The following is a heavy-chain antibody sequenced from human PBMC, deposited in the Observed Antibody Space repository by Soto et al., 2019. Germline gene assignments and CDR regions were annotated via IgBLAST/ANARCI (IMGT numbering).Heavy chain of an antibody. J-gene: IGHJ6*03. D-gene: IGHD3-3*01. V-gene: IGHV4-39*01. Sequence: QLQLQESGPGLVKPSETLSLTCTVSGGSISSSSYYWGWIRQPPGKGLEWIGSIYYSGSTYYNPSLKSRVTISVVTSKTPSSLKLSAVTAADTAVYYCARLDFWSGYYYYYYYYMDVWGKGTTVTVSS. CDR2: IYYSGST. CDR3: ARLDFWSGYYYYYYYYMDV. CDR1: GGSISSSSYY.